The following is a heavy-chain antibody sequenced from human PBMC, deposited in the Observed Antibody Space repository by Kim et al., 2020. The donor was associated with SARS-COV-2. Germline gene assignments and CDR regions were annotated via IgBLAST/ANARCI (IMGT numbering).Heavy chain of an antibody. CDR2: GNP. CDR3: ARQDVDYPAD. D-gene: IGHD4-17*01. J-gene: IGHJ4*02. V-gene: IGHV4-39*01. Sequence: GNPYYTPSLKTRVTMAGDTSKNQLSLKLTSVTAADTAVYFCARQDVDYPADWGQGILVTVSS.